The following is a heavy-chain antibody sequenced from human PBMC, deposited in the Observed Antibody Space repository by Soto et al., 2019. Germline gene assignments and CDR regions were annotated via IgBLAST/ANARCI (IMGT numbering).Heavy chain of an antibody. D-gene: IGHD3-3*01. V-gene: IGHV4-34*01. J-gene: IGHJ4*02. CDR2: INHTGST. CDR3: ARGREIFGAVTPFEY. CDR1: GAPFSGYY. Sequence: PSETLSLTCAVYGAPFSGYYWTWIRQPPGKGLEWIGEINHTGSTKYNPSLKSRVTISLDTSKNQFSLSLRSLTAADTAVYYCARGREIFGAVTPFEYWGQGTQVTVSS.